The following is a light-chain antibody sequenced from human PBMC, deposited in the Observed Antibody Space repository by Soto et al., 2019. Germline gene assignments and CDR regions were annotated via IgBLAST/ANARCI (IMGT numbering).Light chain of an antibody. Sequence: EIVLTQSPGTLSLSPGERATLSCRASQSVSSSYLGWYQQKPGQAPRLLIYGASSRATGIPDRFSGSGSGTDFVLTISRLEREDFAVYYCQQYGSSPRTFGQGTKVEIK. J-gene: IGKJ1*01. CDR1: QSVSSSY. CDR2: GAS. V-gene: IGKV3-20*01. CDR3: QQYGSSPRT.